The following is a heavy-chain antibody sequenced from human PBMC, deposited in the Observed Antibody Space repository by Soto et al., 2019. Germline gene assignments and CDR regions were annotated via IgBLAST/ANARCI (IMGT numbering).Heavy chain of an antibody. CDR1: GFSLSNARMG. Sequence: QVTLKESGPVLVNPTETLTLTCTVSGFSLSNARMGVSWIRQPPGKALEWLAHIFSNDEKSYSTSLKSRLTISKDTSKSQVVLTMTNMDPVDTATYYCARMVEEGYCSGGSCYSLDYWGQGTLVTVSS. CDR2: IFSNDEK. J-gene: IGHJ4*02. V-gene: IGHV2-26*01. D-gene: IGHD2-15*01. CDR3: ARMVEEGYCSGGSCYSLDY.